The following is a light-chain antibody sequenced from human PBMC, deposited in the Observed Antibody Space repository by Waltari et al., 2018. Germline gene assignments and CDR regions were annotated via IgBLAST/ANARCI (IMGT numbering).Light chain of an antibody. Sequence: QSALTHPGSVSGTPGQSIPISCTGPTIAVGNYDLVSWYQHHPGKAPKLLICDVIKRPAGVSSRFSGSKSGSTASLIISGLQPDDEADYYCCSYAGRGTYVFGSGTKVTVL. J-gene: IGLJ1*01. CDR1: TIAVGNYDL. V-gene: IGLV2-23*02. CDR3: CSYAGRGTYV. CDR2: DVI.